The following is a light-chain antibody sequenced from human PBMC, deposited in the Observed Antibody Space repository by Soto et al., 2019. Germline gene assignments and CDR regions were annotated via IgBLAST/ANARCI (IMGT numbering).Light chain of an antibody. CDR2: KAS. V-gene: IGKV1-5*03. J-gene: IGKJ1*01. CDR1: QSISSW. CDR3: QQYNSSPWT. Sequence: DIQMPQSPSTLSASVGDRVTITCRASQSISSWLAWYQQKPGKAPKLLIYKASSLESGVPSRFSGSGSGTEFTLTISSLQPDAFATYYCQQYNSSPWTFGQGTKVEIK.